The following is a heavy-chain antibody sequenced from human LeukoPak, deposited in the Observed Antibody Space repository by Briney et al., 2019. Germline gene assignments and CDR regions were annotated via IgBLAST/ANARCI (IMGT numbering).Heavy chain of an antibody. Sequence: SETLSLTCAVYGGSFSDYYWSWIRQPPGKGLEWIGEINHSGSTNYNPSLKSRVTISVDTSKNQFSVKVSSVTAADTAAYYCVRLAARQRYYYYGMDVWGQGTTVTVSS. CDR2: INHSGST. CDR1: GGSFSDYY. J-gene: IGHJ6*02. D-gene: IGHD6-25*01. CDR3: VRLAARQRYYYYGMDV. V-gene: IGHV4-34*01.